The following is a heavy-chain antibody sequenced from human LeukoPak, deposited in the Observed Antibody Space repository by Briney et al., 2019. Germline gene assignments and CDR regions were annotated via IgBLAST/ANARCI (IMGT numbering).Heavy chain of an antibody. CDR3: ARGLNVDCSSTSCYSRYYYYYYMDV. D-gene: IGHD2-2*01. Sequence: GASVKVSCKASGGTFSSYAISWVRQAPGQGLEWMGGIIPIFGTANYAQKFQGRVTITTDESTSTAYMELSSLRSEDTAVYYCARGLNVDCSSTSCYSRYYYYYYMDVWGKGTTVTVSS. J-gene: IGHJ6*03. V-gene: IGHV1-69*05. CDR2: IIPIFGTA. CDR1: GGTFSSYA.